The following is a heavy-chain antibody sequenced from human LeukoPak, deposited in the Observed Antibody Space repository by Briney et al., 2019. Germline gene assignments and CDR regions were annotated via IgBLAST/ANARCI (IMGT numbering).Heavy chain of an antibody. V-gene: IGHV3-9*01. CDR2: ISWNSGSI. CDR1: GFTFDDYA. J-gene: IGHJ6*03. D-gene: IGHD3-10*01. Sequence: PGGSLRLSCAASGFTFDDYAMHWVRQAPGKCLEWVSGISWNSGSIGYADSVKGRFTISRDNAKNSLYLQMNSLRSDDTAVYYCARPRSPYYRPSGADYYYMDVWGKGTTVTVSS. CDR3: ARPRSPYYRPSGADYYYMDV.